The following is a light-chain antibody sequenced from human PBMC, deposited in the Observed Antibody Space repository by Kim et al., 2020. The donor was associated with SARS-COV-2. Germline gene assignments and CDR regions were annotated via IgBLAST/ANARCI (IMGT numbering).Light chain of an antibody. CDR2: GPS. Sequence: SGYPGERATLSCRSSQPISSNFAWYQQRPGQAPRLLIYGPSTRATGIPARFSGSGSGTEFTLTISSLQSEDVAVYYCQHYDNRVTFGGGTKVDIK. V-gene: IGKV3-15*01. J-gene: IGKJ4*01. CDR1: QPISSN. CDR3: QHYDNRVT.